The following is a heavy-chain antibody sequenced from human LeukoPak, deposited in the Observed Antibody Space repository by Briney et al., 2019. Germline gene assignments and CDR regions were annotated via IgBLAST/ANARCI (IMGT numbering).Heavy chain of an antibody. D-gene: IGHD6-6*01. CDR1: GGSISTYY. CDR3: ARHDAGIAARPFDN. Sequence: KSSETLSLTCTVSGGSISTYYWSWIRRPPGKGLEWIAYIHASGPTNYNPSLKSRITISVDTSKNQFSLKLSSVTAADTAVYHCARHDAGIAARPFDNWGQGTLVTVSS. CDR2: IHASGPT. J-gene: IGHJ4*02. V-gene: IGHV4-4*09.